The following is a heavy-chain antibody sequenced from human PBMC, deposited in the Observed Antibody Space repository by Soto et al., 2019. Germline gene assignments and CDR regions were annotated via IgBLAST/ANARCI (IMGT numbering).Heavy chain of an antibody. CDR3: ARDHVEDYYYGMDV. D-gene: IGHD2-15*01. CDR1: GYTFTSYA. Sequence: ASVKVSCKASGYTFTSYAMHWVRQAPRQRLEWMGWINAGNGNTKYSQKFQGRVTITRDTSASTAYMELSSLRPEDTAVYYCARDHVEDYYYGMDVWGQGTTVTVSS. V-gene: IGHV1-3*01. CDR2: INAGNGNT. J-gene: IGHJ6*02.